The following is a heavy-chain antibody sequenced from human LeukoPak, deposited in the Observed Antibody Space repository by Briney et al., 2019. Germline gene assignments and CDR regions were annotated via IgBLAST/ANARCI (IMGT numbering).Heavy chain of an antibody. CDR2: SSTSGSIT. D-gene: IGHD3-3*01. CDR1: GFTFSDYY. V-gene: IGHV3-11*01. J-gene: IGHJ6*03. CDR3: ARVRFLEWPAPMDV. Sequence: GGSLRLSCAASGFTFSDYYMSWIRQAPGKGLQWLAYSSTSGSITYYADSVKGRFTISRDNAKNSVYLQMNSLRAEDTAVYYCARVRFLEWPAPMDVWGKGTTVTVSS.